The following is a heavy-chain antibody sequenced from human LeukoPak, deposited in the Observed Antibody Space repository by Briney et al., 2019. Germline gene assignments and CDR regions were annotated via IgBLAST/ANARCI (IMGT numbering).Heavy chain of an antibody. CDR3: ARGLDSSGYYTFDY. V-gene: IGHV4-34*01. Sequence: PSETLSFTCAVYGGSFSGYYWSWIRQPPGKGLEWIGEINHSGSTNYNPSLKSRVTISVDTSKNQFSLKLSSVTAADTAVYYCARGLDSSGYYTFDYWGQGTLVTVSS. CDR1: GGSFSGYY. CDR2: INHSGST. D-gene: IGHD3-22*01. J-gene: IGHJ4*02.